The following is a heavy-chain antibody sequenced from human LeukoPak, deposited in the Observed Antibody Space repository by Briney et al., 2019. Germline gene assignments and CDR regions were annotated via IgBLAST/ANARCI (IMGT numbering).Heavy chain of an antibody. CDR3: ARLGSQGGVAALDY. V-gene: IGHV3-23*01. CDR2: ISSSGSGGNT. J-gene: IGHJ4*02. Sequence: PGGSLRLSCAASGVTLSGYAMSWARQAPGKGLEWVSGISSSGSGGNTYYADSVKGRFTISRDNAKNTLYLQMNSLRAEDTAVYYCARLGSQGGVAALDYWGQGTLVTVSS. CDR1: GVTLSGYA. D-gene: IGHD6-25*01.